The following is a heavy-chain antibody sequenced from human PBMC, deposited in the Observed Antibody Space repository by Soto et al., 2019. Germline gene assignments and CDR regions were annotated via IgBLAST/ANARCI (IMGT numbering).Heavy chain of an antibody. V-gene: IGHV1-46*01. CDR1: GYTFTSYY. CDR3: ARAGVEMATTSALSY. D-gene: IGHD5-12*01. CDR2: INPSGGST. J-gene: IGHJ4*02. Sequence: RASVKVSCKASGYTFTSYYMHWVRQAPGQGLEWMGIINPSGGSTSYAQKFQGRVTMTRDTSTSTVYMELGSLRSEDTAVYYCARAGVEMATTSALSYWGQGTLVTVSS.